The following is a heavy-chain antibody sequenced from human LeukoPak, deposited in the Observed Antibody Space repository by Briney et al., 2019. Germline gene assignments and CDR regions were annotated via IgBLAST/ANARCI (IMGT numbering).Heavy chain of an antibody. CDR1: GXTFGDYA. V-gene: IGHV3-49*04. D-gene: IGHD3-16*01. CDR2: IRSKAYGGTT. CDR3: TFGSYYYYAMDV. J-gene: IGHJ6*02. Sequence: PGGSLRLSWTASGXTFGDYAMSWVRQAPGKGLEWVGSIRSKAYGGTTEYAASVKGRFTISRDDSKSIAYLQMNSLKTEDAAIYYCTFGSYYYYAMDVWGQGTTVTVSS.